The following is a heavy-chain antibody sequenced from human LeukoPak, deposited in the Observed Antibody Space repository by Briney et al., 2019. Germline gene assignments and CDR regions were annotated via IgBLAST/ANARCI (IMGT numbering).Heavy chain of an antibody. J-gene: IGHJ4*02. CDR2: IYPGDSDT. Sequence: GQSLKISCQISGYSFTYYWIAWVRHLSGKGLDWVGIIYPGDSDTHYSPSFRGQVTLSADQSNTTAYLQWDSLKASDSAIYYCVRHQRWSYHFDYWGQGTLISVSS. D-gene: IGHD1-26*01. CDR3: VRHQRWSYHFDY. CDR1: GYSFTYYW. V-gene: IGHV5-51*01.